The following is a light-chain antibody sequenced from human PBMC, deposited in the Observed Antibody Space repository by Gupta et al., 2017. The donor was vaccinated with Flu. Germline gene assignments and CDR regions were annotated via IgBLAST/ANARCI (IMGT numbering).Light chain of an antibody. J-gene: IGLJ3*02. CDR3: QSWDDTLTNWV. CDR2: RNN. CDR1: TDNSRSNG. V-gene: IGLV1-44*01. Sequence: RVTIFSLGSTDNSRSNGVNWYHQVPGPAPKLLIHRNNQRPSGVPERFSGSKSGTSASLAITGLQSEDEADYYCQSWDDTLTNWVFGGGTKLTVL.